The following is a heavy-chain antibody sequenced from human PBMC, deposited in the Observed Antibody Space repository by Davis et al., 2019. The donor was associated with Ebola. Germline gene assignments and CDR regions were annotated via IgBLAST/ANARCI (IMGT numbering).Heavy chain of an antibody. Sequence: GGSLRLSCAASGFTFDDYAMTWVRQAPGKGLEWVSGISGSGGSTYYADSVKGRFTISRDNSKNTLYLQMNSLRAEDTAVYYCAKDKLVSWVMDVWGQGTTVTVSS. V-gene: IGHV3-23*01. CDR1: GFTFDDYA. D-gene: IGHD2-8*01. J-gene: IGHJ6*02. CDR3: AKDKLVSWVMDV. CDR2: ISGSGGST.